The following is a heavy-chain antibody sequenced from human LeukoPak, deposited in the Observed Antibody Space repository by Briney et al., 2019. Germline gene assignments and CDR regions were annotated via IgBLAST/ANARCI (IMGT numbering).Heavy chain of an antibody. J-gene: IGHJ4*02. D-gene: IGHD3-10*01. V-gene: IGHV3-53*01. CDR1: GFTFSSYA. Sequence: GVSLRRSCAASGFTFSSYAMSWVRQAPGKGLEWVSVIYSGGSTYYADSVKGRFTISRDNSKNTLYLQMNSLRAEDTAVYYCARDLGYYFDYWGQGTLVTVFS. CDR2: IYSGGST. CDR3: ARDLGYYFDY.